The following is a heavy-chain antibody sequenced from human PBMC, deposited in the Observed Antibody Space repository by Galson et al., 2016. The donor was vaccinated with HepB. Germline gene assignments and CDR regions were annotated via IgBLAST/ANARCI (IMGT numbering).Heavy chain of an antibody. CDR1: GFTFTSSA. D-gene: IGHD1-26*01. CDR3: AATTSVGAQGAFDI. Sequence: SVKVSCKASGFTFTSSAVQWVRQARGQRLEWIGWIVVGSGNTNYAQKFQERVTITRYMSTSTAYMELSSLRSEDTAVYYCAATTSVGAQGAFDIWGQGTMVTVSS. J-gene: IGHJ3*02. V-gene: IGHV1-58*01. CDR2: IVVGSGNT.